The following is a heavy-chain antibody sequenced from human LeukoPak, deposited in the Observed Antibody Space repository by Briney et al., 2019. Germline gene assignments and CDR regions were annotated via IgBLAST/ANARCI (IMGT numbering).Heavy chain of an antibody. J-gene: IGHJ6*02. CDR3: ARDTVYYYGSGSYFSAYYYYGMDV. CDR2: IYYSGST. D-gene: IGHD3-10*01. Sequence: SETLSLTCTVSGGSISSYYWSWIRQPPGKGLGWIGYIYYSGSTNYNPSLKSRVTISVDTSKNQFSLKLSSVTAADTAVYYCARDTVYYYGSGSYFSAYYYYGMDVWGQGTTVTVSS. V-gene: IGHV4-59*01. CDR1: GGSISSYY.